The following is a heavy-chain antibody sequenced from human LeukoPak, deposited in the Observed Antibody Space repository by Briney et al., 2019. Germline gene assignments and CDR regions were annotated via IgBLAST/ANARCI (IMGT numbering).Heavy chain of an antibody. Sequence: ASVKVSCKASGYTFTSYFMHWVRQAPGQGLEWMGIINPSGGSTSYAQKFQGRVTMTRDTSTSTVYMELSSLRSEDTAVYYCARDPDEVAGSYGMDVWGQGTTVTVSS. D-gene: IGHD2-15*01. CDR1: GYTFTSYF. V-gene: IGHV1-46*01. CDR2: INPSGGST. CDR3: ARDPDEVAGSYGMDV. J-gene: IGHJ6*02.